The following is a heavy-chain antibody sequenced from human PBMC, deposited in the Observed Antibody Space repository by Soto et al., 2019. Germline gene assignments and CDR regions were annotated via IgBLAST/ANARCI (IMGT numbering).Heavy chain of an antibody. V-gene: IGHV1-18*01. CDR2: VSANNGHT. Sequence: SAEVSFKASCFTFINYGLNWVRQAPGQGLEWMGWVSANNGHTNYAQNLQGRVSMTTDTSTSTAYMELRGLTFDDTAVYYCARDIESVTAKHFFYYYAMDVWGQGTTVTVSS. J-gene: IGHJ6*02. CDR1: CFTFINYG. D-gene: IGHD2-8*01. CDR3: ARDIESVTAKHFFYYYAMDV.